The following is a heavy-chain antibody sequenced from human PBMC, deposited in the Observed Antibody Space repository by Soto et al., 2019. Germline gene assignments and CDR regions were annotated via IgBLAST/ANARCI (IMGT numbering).Heavy chain of an antibody. CDR3: ASGQQQLLWAFDI. D-gene: IGHD6-13*01. CDR2: IYHSGST. V-gene: IGHV4-4*02. Sequence: QVQLQESGPGLVKPSGTLSLTCAVSSGSISSSNWWSWVRQPPGKGLEWIGEIYHSGSTNYNPSLKSRVTISVDKSENQFSLKLSSVTAADTAVYYCASGQQQLLWAFDIWGQGTMVTVSS. CDR1: SGSISSSNW. J-gene: IGHJ3*02.